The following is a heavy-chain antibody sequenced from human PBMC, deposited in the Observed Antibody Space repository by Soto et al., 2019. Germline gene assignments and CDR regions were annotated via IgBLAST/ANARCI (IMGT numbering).Heavy chain of an antibody. CDR3: AIGSGSYKPLDS. Sequence: QVQLVQSGVDMKKPGASVKVSCKASGHTFSSYGITWVRQVPGQGLEWMGWISAYNGNTILSQKFQGRVTLTTDTSTSTVYMELRSLTSDDTAVYYCAIGSGSYKPLDSWGQGTLVTVSS. D-gene: IGHD1-26*01. V-gene: IGHV1-18*01. CDR2: ISAYNGNT. CDR1: GHTFSSYG. J-gene: IGHJ4*02.